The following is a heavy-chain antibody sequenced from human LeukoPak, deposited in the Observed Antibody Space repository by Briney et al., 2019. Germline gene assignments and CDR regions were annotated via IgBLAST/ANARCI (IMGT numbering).Heavy chain of an antibody. CDR1: GFIFSNAW. CDR2: IKSKTDGGTA. Sequence: GGSLRLSCVASGFIFSNAWMSWVRQAPGKGLEWVGHIKSKTDGGTADYVAPVKGRFTTSRDDSKNTLYLQMNSLKIEDTAVYYCTTDRHTAMVQFDYWGQGTLVTVPS. D-gene: IGHD5-18*01. CDR3: TTDRHTAMVQFDY. V-gene: IGHV3-15*01. J-gene: IGHJ4*02.